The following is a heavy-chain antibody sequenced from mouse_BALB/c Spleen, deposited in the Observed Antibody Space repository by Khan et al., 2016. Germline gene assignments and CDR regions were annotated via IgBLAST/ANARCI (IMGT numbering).Heavy chain of an antibody. Sequence: QVQLQQSGAELVKPGASVKLSCKASGYTFTSYYMYWVKQRPGQGLEWIGEINPSNGDTNFNERFKSKATLTVDKSSSTTYMQFSSLTSEDSAVXYYTRAGYDYPFAYWGQGTLVTVST. CDR1: GYTFTSYY. CDR3: TRAGYDYPFAY. V-gene: IGHV1S81*02. D-gene: IGHD2-4*01. J-gene: IGHJ3*01. CDR2: INPSNGDT.